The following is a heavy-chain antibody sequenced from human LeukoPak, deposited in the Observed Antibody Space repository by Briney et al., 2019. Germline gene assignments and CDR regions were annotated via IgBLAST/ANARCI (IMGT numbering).Heavy chain of an antibody. D-gene: IGHD4-17*01. CDR1: GGSFSGSY. CDR2: INHSGST. V-gene: IGHV4-34*01. CDR3: ARVMTTVTTFKTYSYGMDV. J-gene: IGHJ6*02. Sequence: SETLSLTCAVSGGSFSGSYWTWIRQPPGKGLEWIGEINHSGSTNYNPSLKSRVTISLDTSKNQFSLRLSSVTAADTAVYYCARVMTTVTTFKTYSYGMDVWGQGTTVTVSS.